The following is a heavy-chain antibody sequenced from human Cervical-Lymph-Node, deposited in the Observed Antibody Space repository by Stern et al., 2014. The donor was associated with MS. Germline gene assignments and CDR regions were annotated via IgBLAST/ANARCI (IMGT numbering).Heavy chain of an antibody. Sequence: QMQLVQSGSEVKKPGASVKVSCKASEYTHNNYLIHWVRQAPGQRPDCIGVINPSGATNYAQKVQDRVTMTTDASTSTFYMELSRLRSEDTAVYYCAVRYCSGGRCYSVPDVWGQGTTVIVSS. CDR2: INPSGAT. D-gene: IGHD2-15*01. J-gene: IGHJ6*02. CDR1: EYTHNNYL. CDR3: AVRYCSGGRCYSVPDV. V-gene: IGHV1-46*02.